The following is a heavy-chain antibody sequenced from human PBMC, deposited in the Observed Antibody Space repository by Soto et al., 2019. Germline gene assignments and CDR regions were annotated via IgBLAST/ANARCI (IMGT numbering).Heavy chain of an antibody. CDR1: GYSFTSYW. CDR2: IYPGDSDT. V-gene: IGHV5-51*01. J-gene: IGHJ4*02. CDR3: ARHAHSSSGWWEYYFAY. D-gene: IGHD6-19*01. Sequence: PGESLKISCKGSGYSFTSYWIGWVRQMPGKGLVWMGIIYPGDSDTRYSPSFQGQVTISADKSISTAYLQWSSLKASDTAMYYCARHAHSSSGWWEYYFAYWGQGTLVTVSS.